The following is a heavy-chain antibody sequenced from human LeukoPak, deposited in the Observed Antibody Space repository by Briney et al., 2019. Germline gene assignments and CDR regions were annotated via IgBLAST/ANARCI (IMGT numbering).Heavy chain of an antibody. J-gene: IGHJ3*02. V-gene: IGHV1-2*02. D-gene: IGHD3-3*01. CDR3: ARAGPSWRGYRDPFDI. CDR2: INPNSGGT. Sequence: GASVKVSCKASGYAFTGYYMHWVRQAPGQGLEWMGWINPNSGGTNYAQKFQGRVTMTRDTSISTAYMELSRLRSDDTAVYYCARAGPSWRGYRDPFDIWGQGTMVTVSS. CDR1: GYAFTGYY.